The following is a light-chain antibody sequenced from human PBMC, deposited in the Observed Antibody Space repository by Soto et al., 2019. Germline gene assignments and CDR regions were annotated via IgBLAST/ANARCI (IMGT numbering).Light chain of an antibody. V-gene: IGKV1-9*01. Sequence: DTQLTQSPSFLSASVGDRVTITCRASQDVSRSLGWYQQKPGKAPRLLIYAASTLQSGVPSRFSGSGSGTDFTLTISSLQPEDFATYYCQQLKSFPLSFGGGTTVEIK. CDR1: QDVSRS. J-gene: IGKJ4*01. CDR2: AAS. CDR3: QQLKSFPLS.